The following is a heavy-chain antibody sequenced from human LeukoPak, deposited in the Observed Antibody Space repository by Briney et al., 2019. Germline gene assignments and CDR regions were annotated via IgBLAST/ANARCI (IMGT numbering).Heavy chain of an antibody. CDR1: GGSISSSSYY. CDR2: LYSSGST. D-gene: IGHD3-10*01. CDR3: ARDYYGSGSYGWFDP. Sequence: SETLSLTCTVSGGSISSSSYYWGWIRQPPGKGLEWIGSLYSSGSTYFNPSLKSRVTISVDTSKNQFSLKLSSVTAADTAVYYCARDYYGSGSYGWFDPWGQGTLVTVSS. V-gene: IGHV4-39*07. J-gene: IGHJ5*02.